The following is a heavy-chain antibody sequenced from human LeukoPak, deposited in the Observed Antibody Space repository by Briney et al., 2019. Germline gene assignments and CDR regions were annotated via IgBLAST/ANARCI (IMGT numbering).Heavy chain of an antibody. CDR2: IYYSGST. V-gene: IGHV4-39*07. CDR1: GGSISSSSYY. D-gene: IGHD4-11*01. J-gene: IGHJ6*03. Sequence: SETLSLTCTVSGGSISSSSYYWGWIRQPPGKGLEWIGSIYYSGSTYYNPSLKSRVTISVDTSKNQFSLKLSSVTAADTAVYYCAREYSNYISYYYYYMDVWGKGTTVTVSS. CDR3: AREYSNYISYYYYYMDV.